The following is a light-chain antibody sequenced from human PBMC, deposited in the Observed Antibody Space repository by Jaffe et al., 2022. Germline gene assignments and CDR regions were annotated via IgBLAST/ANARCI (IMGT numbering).Light chain of an antibody. J-gene: IGLJ3*02. CDR2: DVS. V-gene: IGLV2-11*01. Sequence: QSALTQPRSVSGSPGQSVTISCTGTTSDVADYNYVSWYQQHPDKAPKLMIYDVSKRPSGVPDRFSGSKSGNTASLTISGLQAEDESDYYCCSYAGRYTWVFGGGTKLTVL. CDR1: TSDVADYNY. CDR3: CSYAGRYTWV.